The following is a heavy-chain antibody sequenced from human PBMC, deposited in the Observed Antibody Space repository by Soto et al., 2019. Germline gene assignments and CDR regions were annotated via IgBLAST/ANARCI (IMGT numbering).Heavy chain of an antibody. V-gene: IGHV3-23*01. J-gene: IGHJ5*02. CDR1: GFTFSSYA. CDR3: AKDTRYADYVGWSAP. CDR2: ITASGGRT. D-gene: IGHD4-17*01. Sequence: EVHLLESGGGLVQPGGSLRLSCTASGFTFSSYAMTWVRQAPGRGLEGVSGITASGGRTYYADSVKGRFTISRDNSKSTLYRKMNTLRAEDTAVYYCAKDTRYADYVGWSAPGGQEPLVTFS.